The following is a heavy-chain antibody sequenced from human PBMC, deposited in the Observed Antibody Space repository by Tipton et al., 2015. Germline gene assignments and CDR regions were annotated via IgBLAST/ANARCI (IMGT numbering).Heavy chain of an antibody. V-gene: IGHV4-38-2*01. Sequence: PGLVKPSETLSLTCDVSGYSISSGYYWGWIRQPPGKGLEWIGSIFHRGDTNYNPFLKSRVTISLDTSKNQFSLKLNSVTAADTAVYYCARGLLLWFGMSDYWGRGTLVTVSS. D-gene: IGHD3-10*01. CDR2: IFHRGDT. CDR1: GYSISSGYY. J-gene: IGHJ4*02. CDR3: ARGLLLWFGMSDY.